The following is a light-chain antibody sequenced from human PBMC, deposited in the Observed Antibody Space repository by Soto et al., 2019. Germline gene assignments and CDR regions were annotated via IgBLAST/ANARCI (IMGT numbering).Light chain of an antibody. CDR1: QSISSW. CDR3: KKYNSATLT. J-gene: IGKJ5*01. CDR2: KES. V-gene: IGKV1-5*03. Sequence: DSQMTQSPSTLSASVGDRVTITSRGSQSISSWLAWYKQKPGKAPKLLIYKESSLESGVKSRLSGSGSGTELNLTISSLQPDDVETYYCKKYNSATLTFGPGTRLEIK.